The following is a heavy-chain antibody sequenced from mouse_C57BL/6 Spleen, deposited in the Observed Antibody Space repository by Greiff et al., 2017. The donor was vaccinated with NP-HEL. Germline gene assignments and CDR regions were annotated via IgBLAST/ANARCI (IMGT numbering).Heavy chain of an antibody. CDR1: GFNIKDDY. D-gene: IGHD2-4*01. Sequence: VQLQQSGAELVRPGASVKLSCTASGFNIKDDYMPWVKQRPEQGLEWIGWIYPENGGTEYASKFQGKATITADKSSNTAYLQLSSLTSEDTAVYYCTFYDYGERAWLAYWGQGTLVTVSA. CDR2: IYPENGGT. J-gene: IGHJ3*01. V-gene: IGHV14-4*01. CDR3: TFYDYGERAWLAY.